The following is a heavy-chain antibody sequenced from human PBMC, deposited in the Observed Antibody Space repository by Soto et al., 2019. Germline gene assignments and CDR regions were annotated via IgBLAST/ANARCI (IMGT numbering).Heavy chain of an antibody. D-gene: IGHD1-26*01. Sequence: PGGSLRLSCAASGFTFSNYAMNWVRQAPGKGLEWVSGITGSSGRTFYADSVKGRFTISRDNSKNTVYLQMNSVGADDTAVYYCAKEYTSTSRGSFDYWGQGALVTVSS. V-gene: IGHV3-23*01. CDR1: GFTFSNYA. CDR3: AKEYTSTSRGSFDY. CDR2: ITGSSGRT. J-gene: IGHJ4*02.